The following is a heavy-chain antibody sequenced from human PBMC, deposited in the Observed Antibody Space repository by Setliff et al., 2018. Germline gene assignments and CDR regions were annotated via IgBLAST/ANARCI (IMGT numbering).Heavy chain of an antibody. D-gene: IGHD6-6*01. Sequence: SVKVSCKASSYTFSSYGISWVRQAPGQGLEWMGGTIPMFGTTEYAQKFQGRLTIITDESTNTAFMQLSSLRSDDTAVYYCVREGVDRRSSTDYRYYMDVWGKGTTVTVSS. CDR2: TIPMFGTT. J-gene: IGHJ6*03. V-gene: IGHV1-69*05. CDR3: VREGVDRRSSTDYRYYMDV. CDR1: SYTFSSYG.